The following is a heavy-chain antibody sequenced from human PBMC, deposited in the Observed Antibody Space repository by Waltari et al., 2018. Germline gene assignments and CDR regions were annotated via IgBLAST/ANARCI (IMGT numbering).Heavy chain of an antibody. CDR1: GYSISGSRNY. J-gene: IGHJ4*02. D-gene: IGHD3-3*01. V-gene: IGHV4-39*01. CDR2: IYYSGTT. CDR3: ARQLRFVDWIPRYFDS. Sequence: QMELQESGPRLVKPSETLSLTCNVSGYSISGSRNYWAWLRQPPGKNLQWSGSIYYSGTTYYNPSLKARFAISVDTSRNQFSLNVNSVTAADTGIYYCARQLRFVDWIPRYFDSWGRGTLATVSS.